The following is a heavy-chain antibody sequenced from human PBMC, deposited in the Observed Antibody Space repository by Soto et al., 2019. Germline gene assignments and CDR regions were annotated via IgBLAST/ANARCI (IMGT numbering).Heavy chain of an antibody. CDR1: GGSISSYTSYY. Sequence: SETLSLTCTVSGGSISSYTSYYWDWLRQAPGKGLEWIGTIYYSGNTFYNSSLKSRVTISVDTFNNHFSLSLSSVTAVDTAVYFCARRGVKGVPFVFDPWGQG. V-gene: IGHV4-39*02. D-gene: IGHD3-10*01. CDR3: ARRGVKGVPFVFDP. J-gene: IGHJ5*02. CDR2: IYYSGNT.